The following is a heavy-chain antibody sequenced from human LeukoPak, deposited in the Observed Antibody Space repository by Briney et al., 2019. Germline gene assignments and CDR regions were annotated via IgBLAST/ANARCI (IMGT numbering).Heavy chain of an antibody. J-gene: IGHJ4*02. CDR1: GFTVSGNY. V-gene: IGHV3-53*05. CDR3: AREGVGYFFDY. D-gene: IGHD5-18*01. CDR2: IYIGGRT. Sequence: GGSLRLSCAASGFTVSGNYVSWVRQAPGKGLEWVSVIYIGGRTYYADSVKGRFTISRDNPKNTLFLQMRGLRPEDTAIYYCAREGVGYFFDYWGQGALVTVSS.